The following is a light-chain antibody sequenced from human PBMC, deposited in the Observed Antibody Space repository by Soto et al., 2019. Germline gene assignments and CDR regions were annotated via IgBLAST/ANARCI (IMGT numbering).Light chain of an antibody. CDR1: QSVNSN. J-gene: IGKJ1*01. Sequence: EIVMTQSPGTLSVSPGERVTFSCRASQSVNSNLAWYHQKPGQAPRLLIYDASTRATGIAARFSGSGSGTEFTLTISGLQSEDFGIYYCQQYNNGFQTFGQGTKVEIK. CDR2: DAS. V-gene: IGKV3-15*01. CDR3: QQYNNGFQT.